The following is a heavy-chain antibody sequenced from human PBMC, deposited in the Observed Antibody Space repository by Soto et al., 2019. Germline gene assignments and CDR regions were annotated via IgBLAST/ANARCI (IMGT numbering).Heavy chain of an antibody. Sequence: PSETLSLTCTVSGGSVTSDEDYWTWIRQSPGKGLEWIGYISNSGSTGYNPSLKTRLSMSVDRSKNQFTLRLTSVTAADTAGYFCATESGSTYGYFDHWGQGTQVTVSS. J-gene: IGHJ4*02. CDR1: GGSVTSDEDY. CDR3: ATESGSTYGYFDH. CDR2: ISNSGST. D-gene: IGHD5-18*01. V-gene: IGHV4-30-4*01.